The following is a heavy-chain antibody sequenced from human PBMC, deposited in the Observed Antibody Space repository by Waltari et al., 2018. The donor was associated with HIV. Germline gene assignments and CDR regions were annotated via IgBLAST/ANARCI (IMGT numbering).Heavy chain of an antibody. D-gene: IGHD3-3*01. CDR3: ARGRIRYDFWSGPHPFFDY. V-gene: IGHV1-2*04. Sequence: QVQLVQSGAEVKKPGASVKVSCQASGYTFTGYYMHWVRPAPGQGLEWMGWINPNRDGTNYAKKFQGWVTMTRDTAISTAYMELSRLRSDDTAVYYCARGRIRYDFWSGPHPFFDYWGQGTLVTGSS. J-gene: IGHJ4*02. CDR2: INPNRDGT. CDR1: GYTFTGYY.